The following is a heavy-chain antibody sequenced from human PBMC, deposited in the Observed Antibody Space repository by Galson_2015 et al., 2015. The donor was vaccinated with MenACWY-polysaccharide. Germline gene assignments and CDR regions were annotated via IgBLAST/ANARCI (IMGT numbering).Heavy chain of an antibody. CDR1: GFTFSSYT. J-gene: IGHJ4*02. CDR2: ISGSGASK. CDR3: ASPGLSTRRTSDVDY. V-gene: IGHV3-23*01. D-gene: IGHD5/OR15-5a*01. Sequence: SLRLSCATSGFTFSSYTMSWVRQAPGKGLEWVSGISGSGASKYYADSVKGRFTISRDNVKNTMYLQMNSLRDADTAVYYCASPGLSTRRTSDVDYWGQGTLVTVSS.